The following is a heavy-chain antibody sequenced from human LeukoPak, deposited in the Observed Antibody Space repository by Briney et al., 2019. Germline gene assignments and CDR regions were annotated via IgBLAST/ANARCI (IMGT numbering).Heavy chain of an antibody. V-gene: IGHV3-23*01. CDR2: VHGRT. J-gene: IGHJ4*02. Sequence: GGSLRLSCAASEFIFRNFAMSWVRQAPGKGLEWVSTVHGRTYYADSVKGRFTISRDDSRSTLYLQMDNLRAEDTAVYYCAKDQTGDGYNSIWGQGTLVTVSS. D-gene: IGHD5-24*01. CDR3: AKDQTGDGYNSI. CDR1: EFIFRNFA.